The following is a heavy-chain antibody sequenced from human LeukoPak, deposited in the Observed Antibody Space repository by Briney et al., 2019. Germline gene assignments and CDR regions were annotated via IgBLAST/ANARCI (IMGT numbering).Heavy chain of an antibody. Sequence: SETLSLTCTVSGGSLSSSSYYWGWIRQPPGKGLEWIGSIYYSGSTYYNPSLKSRVTISVDTSKNQFSLKLSSVTAADTAVYYCARHAKGYSYGYNYFDYWGQGTLVTVSS. CDR3: ARHAKGYSYGYNYFDY. J-gene: IGHJ4*02. CDR1: GGSLSSSSYY. V-gene: IGHV4-39*01. CDR2: IYYSGST. D-gene: IGHD5-18*01.